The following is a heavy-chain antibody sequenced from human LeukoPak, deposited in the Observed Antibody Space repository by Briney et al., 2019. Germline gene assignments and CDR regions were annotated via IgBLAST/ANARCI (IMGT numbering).Heavy chain of an antibody. CDR2: ISGDDDRT. D-gene: IGHD3-3*01. V-gene: IGHV3-53*01. CDR1: GLSVSNNY. Sequence: GGSLRLSCAASGLSVSNNYMTWVRQAPGKGLEWVSVISGDDDRTHYADSVKGRFTTSRDNSKNTLYLQMNSLRDDDTAIYFCARDAGRSGCAHWGPGTLVIVSS. CDR3: ARDAGRSGCAH. J-gene: IGHJ4*02.